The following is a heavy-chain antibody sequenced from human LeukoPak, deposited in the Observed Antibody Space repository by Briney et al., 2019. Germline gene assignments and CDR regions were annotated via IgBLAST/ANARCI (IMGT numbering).Heavy chain of an antibody. J-gene: IGHJ4*02. CDR3: ARDRLDYYDSSGYSDY. Sequence: RASVKVSCKASGYTFTSYGISWVRQAPGQGLEWMGWISAYNGNTNYAQKFQGRVTMTTDTSTSTAYMEVRSLRSDDTAVYYCARDRLDYYDSSGYSDYWGQGILVTVSS. CDR1: GYTFTSYG. V-gene: IGHV1-18*01. D-gene: IGHD3-22*01. CDR2: ISAYNGNT.